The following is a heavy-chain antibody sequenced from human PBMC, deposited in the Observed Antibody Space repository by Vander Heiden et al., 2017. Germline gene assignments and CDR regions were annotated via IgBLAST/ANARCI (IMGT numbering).Heavy chain of an antibody. Sequence: EVQLVESGGGLVKPGGSLRLSCAAPGFTFSNAWMGWVRQAPGKGLEWVGRIKSKTDGGTTDYAAPVKGRFTISRDDSKNTLYLQMNSLKTEDTAVYYCTTDSVVELAAAVRPRRYYFDYWGQGTLVTVSS. CDR3: TTDSVVELAAAVRPRRYYFDY. J-gene: IGHJ4*02. D-gene: IGHD6-13*01. CDR2: IKSKTDGGTT. V-gene: IGHV3-15*01. CDR1: GFTFSNAW.